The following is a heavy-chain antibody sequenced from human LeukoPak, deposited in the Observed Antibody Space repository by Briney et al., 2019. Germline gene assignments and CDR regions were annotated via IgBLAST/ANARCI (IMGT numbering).Heavy chain of an antibody. D-gene: IGHD1-26*01. CDR1: GGSISSYY. Sequence: SETLSPTCTVSGGSISSYYWSWIRQPPGKGLEWIGYIYYSGSTNYNPSLKSRVTISVDTSKNQFSLKLSSVTAADTAVYYCAKDDRVGATSLDYWGQGTLVTVSS. CDR2: IYYSGST. J-gene: IGHJ4*02. CDR3: AKDDRVGATSLDY. V-gene: IGHV4-59*01.